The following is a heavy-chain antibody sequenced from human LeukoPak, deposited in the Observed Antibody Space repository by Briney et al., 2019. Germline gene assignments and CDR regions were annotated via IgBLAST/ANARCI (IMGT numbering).Heavy chain of an antibody. V-gene: IGHV3-7*01. Sequence: PGGSLRLSCAASGFTFSSYWMSWVRQAPGKGLEWVANIKLDGSEIYYVDSVKGRFTISRDNAKNSVFLHMNSLRAEDTAVYYCARYCSITNCYSFDYWGQGTLVTVSS. D-gene: IGHD2-2*01. CDR2: IKLDGSEI. J-gene: IGHJ4*02. CDR3: ARYCSITNCYSFDY. CDR1: GFTFSSYW.